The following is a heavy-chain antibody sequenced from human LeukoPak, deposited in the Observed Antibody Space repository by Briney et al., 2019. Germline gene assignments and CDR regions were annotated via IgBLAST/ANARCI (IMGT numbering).Heavy chain of an antibody. CDR2: IYYSGST. D-gene: IGHD5-18*01. V-gene: IGHV4-39*07. CDR1: GGSISSSSHY. Sequence: PSETLSLTCAVSGGSISSSSHYWGWIRQPPGKGLEWLGSIYYSGSTFDNPSLKSRVTISVDTSKNQFSLKLSSVTAADTAVYYCARARPSSGYSYGYPDYWGQGTLVTVSS. J-gene: IGHJ4*02. CDR3: ARARPSSGYSYGYPDY.